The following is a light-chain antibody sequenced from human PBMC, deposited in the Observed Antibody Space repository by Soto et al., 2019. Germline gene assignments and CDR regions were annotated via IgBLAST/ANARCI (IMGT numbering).Light chain of an antibody. Sequence: VFTLSPAILSFSPGERPTLSCRASQAIFNYVAWYQQKPGQAPRLLIYDVSTRATGIPARFSGGGFGTDFTLTISSLEPEDFAVYYCQQRSNWPLTFGGGTKVDI. CDR2: DVS. V-gene: IGKV3-11*01. J-gene: IGKJ4*01. CDR3: QQRSNWPLT. CDR1: QAIFNY.